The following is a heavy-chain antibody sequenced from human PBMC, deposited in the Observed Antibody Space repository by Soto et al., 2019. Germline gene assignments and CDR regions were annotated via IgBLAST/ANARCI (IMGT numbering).Heavy chain of an antibody. V-gene: IGHV3-11*01. Sequence: PRLSCAASGFTFSDSYMSWIRQAPGKGLEWISYITFSGNTVYYADSLKGRFTISRDNAKNSLYLQMNRLRAEDTAVYYCARVSWREKYGMDVWGQGTTVTVYS. CDR2: ITFSGNTV. CDR1: GFTFSDSY. J-gene: IGHJ6*02. CDR3: ARVSWREKYGMDV.